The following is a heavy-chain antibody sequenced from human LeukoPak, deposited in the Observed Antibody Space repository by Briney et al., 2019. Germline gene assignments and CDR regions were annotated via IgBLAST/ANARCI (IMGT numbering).Heavy chain of an antibody. CDR2: IHPSGGST. CDR3: ARDLLGSAISYSSGAWDY. D-gene: IGHD3-10*01. J-gene: IGHJ4*02. CDR1: GYTFTRYY. V-gene: IGHV1-46*01. Sequence: GASVKVSCKTSGYTFTRYYMHWVRQAPGQGLEWMGAIHPSGGSTRNAQKFQGRVTMTRDMSTSTVYMELSSLRPEDTAVYYCARDLLGSAISYSSGAWDYWGQGTLVTVSS.